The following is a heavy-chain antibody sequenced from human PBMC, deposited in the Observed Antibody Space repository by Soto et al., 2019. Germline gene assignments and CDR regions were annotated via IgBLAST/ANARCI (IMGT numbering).Heavy chain of an antibody. V-gene: IGHV1-2*02. J-gene: IGHJ4*02. CDR1: GYTFTGYY. CDR2: INPNSGGT. D-gene: IGHD3-22*01. Sequence: ASVKVSCKASGYTFTGYYMHWVRQCAGQGLEWMGWINPNSGGTNYAQKFQGRVTMTRDTSISTAYMELSRLRSDDTAVYYCARDQGPFYYDSSGTFDYWGQGTLVTVSS. CDR3: ARDQGPFYYDSSGTFDY.